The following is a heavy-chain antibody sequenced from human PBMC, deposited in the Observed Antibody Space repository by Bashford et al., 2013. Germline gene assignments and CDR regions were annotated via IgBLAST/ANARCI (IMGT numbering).Heavy chain of an antibody. CDR3: ARDYYGSGSYYNRSPHNNWFRP. J-gene: IGHJ5*02. CDR2: IYHSGST. CDR1: GYSISSGYY. D-gene: IGHD3-10*01. Sequence: SETLSLTCAVSGYSISSGYYWGWIRQPPGKGLEWIGSIYHSGSTYYNPSLKSRVTISVDTSKNQFSLKLSSVTAADTAVYYCARDYYGSGSYYNRSPHNNWFRPLGPGNPGHRLL. V-gene: IGHV4-38-2*01.